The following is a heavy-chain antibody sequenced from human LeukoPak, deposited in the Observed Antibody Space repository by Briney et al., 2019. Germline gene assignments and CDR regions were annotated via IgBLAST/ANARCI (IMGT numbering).Heavy chain of an antibody. J-gene: IGHJ5*02. CDR2: ISWNSGSI. CDR3: AKGTEWEPPSA. CDR1: GFTFHDYA. D-gene: IGHD1-26*01. V-gene: IGHV3-9*01. Sequence: PGGSLRLSCAASGFTFHDYAMHWVRHAPGKGLEWVSGISWNSGSIVYADSVKGRFTISRDNAKNSLYLQMNSLRAEDTALYYCAKGTEWEPPSAWGQGTLVTVSS.